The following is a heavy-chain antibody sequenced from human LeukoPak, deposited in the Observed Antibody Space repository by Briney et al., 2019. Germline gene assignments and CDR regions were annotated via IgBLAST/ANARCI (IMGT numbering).Heavy chain of an antibody. CDR1: GYTFTSYG. J-gene: IGHJ4*02. CDR3: ARDSSSGWYAERPDFDY. D-gene: IGHD6-19*01. Sequence: GASVKVSCKASGYTFTSYGISWVRQAPGQGLEWMGWISAYNGNTNYAQKLQGRVTMTTDTSTSTAYMELRSLRSDDTAVYYCARDSSSGWYAERPDFDYWGQGTLVTVSS. CDR2: ISAYNGNT. V-gene: IGHV1-18*01.